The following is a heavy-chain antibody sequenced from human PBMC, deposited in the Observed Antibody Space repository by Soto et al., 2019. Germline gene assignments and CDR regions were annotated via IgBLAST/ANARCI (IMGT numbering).Heavy chain of an antibody. J-gene: IGHJ4*02. Sequence: ASVKVSCKASGYTFTSCGISWVRQAPGQGLEWMGWISAYNGNRNYAQKVQGRVTMTTDTSTNTAYMELRSLRSDDTAVYYCARDQVGATGDYWGQGTLVTVSS. V-gene: IGHV1-18*01. D-gene: IGHD1-26*01. CDR1: GYTFTSCG. CDR2: ISAYNGNR. CDR3: ARDQVGATGDY.